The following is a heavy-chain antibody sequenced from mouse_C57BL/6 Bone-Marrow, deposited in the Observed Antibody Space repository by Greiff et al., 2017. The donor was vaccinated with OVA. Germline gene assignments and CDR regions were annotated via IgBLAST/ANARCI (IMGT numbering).Heavy chain of an antibody. Sequence: EVKLMESGGGLVQPGGSLKLSCAASGFTFSDYGMAWVRQAPRTGPEWVAFISNLAYSIYYADTVTGRFTISRENAKNTLYLEMSSLRSEDTAMYYCARWRGGFAYWGQGTLVTVSA. CDR2: ISNLAYSI. J-gene: IGHJ3*01. V-gene: IGHV5-15*01. CDR3: ARWRGGFAY. CDR1: GFTFSDYG.